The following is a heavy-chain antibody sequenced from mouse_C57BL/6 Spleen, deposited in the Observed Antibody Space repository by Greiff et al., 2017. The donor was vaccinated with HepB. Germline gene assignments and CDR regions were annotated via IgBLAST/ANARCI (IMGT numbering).Heavy chain of an antibody. CDR1: GYTFTDYY. CDR3: ARHGYFTWFAY. Sequence: QVQLQQSGAELVRPGASVKLSCKASGYTFTDYYINWVKQRPGQGLEWIARIYPGSGNTYYNEKFKGKATLTAEKSSSTAYMQLSSLTSEDSAVYFCARHGYFTWFAYWGQGTLVTVSA. J-gene: IGHJ3*01. V-gene: IGHV1-76*01. CDR2: IYPGSGNT. D-gene: IGHD2-3*01.